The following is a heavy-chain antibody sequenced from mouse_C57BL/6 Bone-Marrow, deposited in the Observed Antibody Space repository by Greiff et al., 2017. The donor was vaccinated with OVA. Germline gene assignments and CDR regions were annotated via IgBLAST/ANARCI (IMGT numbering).Heavy chain of an antibody. V-gene: IGHV1-53*01. CDR1: GYTFTDYY. CDR3: ARYGNYLYYAMDY. D-gene: IGHD2-1*01. CDR2: INPSNGGT. Sequence: VQGVESGAELVKPGASVKISCKASGYTFTDYYINWVKQRPGQGLEWIGNINPSNGGTNYNEKFKSKATLTVDKSSSTAYMQLSSLTSEDSAVYYCARYGNYLYYAMDYWGQGTSVTVSS. J-gene: IGHJ4*01.